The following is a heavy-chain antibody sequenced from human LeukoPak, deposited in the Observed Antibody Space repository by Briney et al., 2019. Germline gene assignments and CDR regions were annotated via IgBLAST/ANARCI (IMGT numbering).Heavy chain of an antibody. CDR3: ARDNGYAFDI. CDR1: GFTFSSYS. V-gene: IGHV3-21*01. CDR2: ISSSSSYI. Sequence: GGPLRLSCAASGFTFSSYSMNWVRQAPGKGLEWVSSISSSSSYIYYADSVKGRFTISRDNAKNSLYLQMNSLRAEDTAAYYCARDNGYAFDIWGQGTMVTVSS. D-gene: IGHD2-8*01. J-gene: IGHJ3*02.